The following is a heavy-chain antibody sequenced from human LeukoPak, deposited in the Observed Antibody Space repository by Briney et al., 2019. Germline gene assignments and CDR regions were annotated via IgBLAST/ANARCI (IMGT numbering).Heavy chain of an antibody. J-gene: IGHJ4*02. V-gene: IGHV3-11*01. D-gene: IGHD2-21*02. CDR2: ISSSGSTI. CDR1: GFTFSSYW. Sequence: PGGSLRLSCAASGFTFSSYWMSWIRQAPGKGLEWVSYISSSGSTIYYADSVKGRFTISRDNAKNSLYLQMNSLRAEDTAVYYCAKDLVAYCGGDCYFLESDYWGQGTLVTVSS. CDR3: AKDLVAYCGGDCYFLESDY.